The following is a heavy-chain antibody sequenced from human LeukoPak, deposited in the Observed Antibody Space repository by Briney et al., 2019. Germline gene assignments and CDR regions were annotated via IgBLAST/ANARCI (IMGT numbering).Heavy chain of an antibody. CDR3: ARLPYGYYVWFDP. Sequence: SETLSLTCAVSGYSISSGYYWGWIRQPPGKGLEWIGSIYHSGSTYYNPSLKSRVTISVDTSKNQFSLKLSSVTAADTAVYYCARLPYGYYVWFDPLGQGTLVTVSS. CDR2: IYHSGST. V-gene: IGHV4-38-2*01. J-gene: IGHJ5*02. CDR1: GYSISSGYY. D-gene: IGHD4-17*01.